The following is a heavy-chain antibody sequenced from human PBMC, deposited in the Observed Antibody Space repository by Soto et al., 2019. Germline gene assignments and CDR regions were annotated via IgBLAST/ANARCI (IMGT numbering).Heavy chain of an antibody. D-gene: IGHD6-19*01. J-gene: IGHJ4*02. CDR2: INSDGSST. CDR3: ARAYSSGPFDY. V-gene: IGHV3-74*01. CDR1: GFTFSSYW. Sequence: RRLSCAASGFTFSSYWMHWVRQAPGKGLVWVSRINSDGSSTSYADSVKGRFTISRDNAKNTLYLQMNSLRAEDTAVYYCARAYSSGPFDYWGQGTLVTVSS.